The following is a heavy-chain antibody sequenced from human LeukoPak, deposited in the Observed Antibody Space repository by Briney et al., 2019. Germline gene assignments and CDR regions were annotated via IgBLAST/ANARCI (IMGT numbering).Heavy chain of an antibody. CDR1: GGSFSGYY. CDR2: INHSGST. Sequence: SETLSLTCAVYGGSFSGYYWSWIRQSPGKGLEWIGEINHSGSTNYNPSLKSRVTISVDTSKNQFSLKLSSVTAADTAVYYCARHVANYYDSSGYYSRHWYFDLWGRGTLVTVSS. J-gene: IGHJ2*01. V-gene: IGHV4-34*01. D-gene: IGHD3-22*01. CDR3: ARHVANYYDSSGYYSRHWYFDL.